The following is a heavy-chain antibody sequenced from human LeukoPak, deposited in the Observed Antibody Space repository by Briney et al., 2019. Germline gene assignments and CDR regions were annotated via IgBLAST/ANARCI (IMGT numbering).Heavy chain of an antibody. D-gene: IGHD1-26*01. J-gene: IGHJ4*02. V-gene: IGHV4-61*02. CDR2: TYTTGST. CDR1: GDSISIGSHF. CDR3: AREGSGSHPGYY. Sequence: SQTLSLTCTVSGDSISIGSHFWSWIRQPAGKGLEWIGRTYTTGSTNYNPSLKSRVTISVDTSKNQFSLKLSSVTAADTAVYYCAREGSGSHPGYYWGQGTLVTVSS.